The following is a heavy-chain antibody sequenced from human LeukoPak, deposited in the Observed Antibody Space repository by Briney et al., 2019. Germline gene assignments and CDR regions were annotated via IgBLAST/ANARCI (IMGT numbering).Heavy chain of an antibody. CDR1: GGTFSSYS. J-gene: IGHJ6*03. CDR2: IMPLFNTA. V-gene: IGHV1-69*05. Sequence: SVKVSCKASGGTFSSYSITWVRQAPGQGLEWMRGIMPLFNTANYAQQFQGRVTITTDESTSTAYMELSSLRFEDTAMYYCARVDRYHYYLDVWGKGTTVTVSS. CDR3: ARVDRYHYYLDV.